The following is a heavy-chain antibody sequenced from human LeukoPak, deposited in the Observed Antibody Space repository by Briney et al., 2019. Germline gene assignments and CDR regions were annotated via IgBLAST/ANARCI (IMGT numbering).Heavy chain of an antibody. V-gene: IGHV5-51*01. CDR2: NYPGESET. CDR1: AYSFTSFW. J-gene: IGHJ4*02. D-gene: IGHD3-10*01. Sequence: GESLKISCKGSAYSFTSFWIGWVRQMPGKGLGWMGINYPGESETRQCTSFQGQVTISADKSISTAYLQWSSLKASDTAMYYCARHSITMVRGVIIRTQPFDYWGQGTLVTVSS. CDR3: ARHSITMVRGVIIRTQPFDY.